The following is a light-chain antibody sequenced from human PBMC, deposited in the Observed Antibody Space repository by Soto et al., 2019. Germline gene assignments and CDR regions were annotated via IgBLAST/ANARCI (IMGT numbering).Light chain of an antibody. Sequence: DIPMTQSPSSLSASFGDRVTMTCRASQGIGIYLAWFQQRPGNTPKLLIYAASTLQSGVPSRFSGSGSGTDFTLTISSPQPEDVATYYCQKYNSAPLTFGGGTRVEIK. CDR2: AAS. J-gene: IGKJ4*01. V-gene: IGKV1-27*01. CDR1: QGIGIY. CDR3: QKYNSAPLT.